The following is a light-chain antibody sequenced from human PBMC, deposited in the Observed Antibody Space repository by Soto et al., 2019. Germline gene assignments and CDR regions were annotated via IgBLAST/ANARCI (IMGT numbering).Light chain of an antibody. V-gene: IGLV1-40*01. CDR1: SSNIGAGYD. J-gene: IGLJ3*02. Sequence: QSVVTQPPSVSGSPGPRVSISCTVSSSNIGAGYDVHWYQQLPGAAPKLLIYGNNIRPSGVPDRFSGSKSGTSASLAITGLQAEDEADYDCQSYDSSLSGLWVFGGGTKLTVL. CDR3: QSYDSSLSGLWV. CDR2: GNN.